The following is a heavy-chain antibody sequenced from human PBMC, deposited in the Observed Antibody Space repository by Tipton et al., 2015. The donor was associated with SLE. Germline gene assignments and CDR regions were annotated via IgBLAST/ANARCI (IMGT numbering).Heavy chain of an antibody. D-gene: IGHD3-16*02. CDR1: GFTFDDYA. V-gene: IGHV3-9*01. J-gene: IGHJ6*04. Sequence: SLRLSCAASGFTFDDYAMHWVRQAPGKGLEWVSGISWNSGSIGYADSVKGRFTISRDNAKNSLYLQMNSLRAEDTALYYCAKDGPEAKEGYVWGSYRAPRDVWGKGTTVTVSS. CDR2: ISWNSGSI. CDR3: AKDGPEAKEGYVWGSYRAPRDV.